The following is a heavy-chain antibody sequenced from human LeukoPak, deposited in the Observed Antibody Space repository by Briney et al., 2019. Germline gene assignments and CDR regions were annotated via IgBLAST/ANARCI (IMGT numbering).Heavy chain of an antibody. Sequence: GGSLKLSCAASEFTFSNYWMSWIRQAPGKGLEWVANIKQDGSEKYYVDSVKGRFTISRDNAKNSLYLQMNSLRAEDTAVYYCARKGYGDYWGQGTLVTVSS. V-gene: IGHV3-7*01. CDR1: EFTFSNYW. CDR2: IKQDGSEK. CDR3: ARKGYGDY. J-gene: IGHJ4*02. D-gene: IGHD1-1*01.